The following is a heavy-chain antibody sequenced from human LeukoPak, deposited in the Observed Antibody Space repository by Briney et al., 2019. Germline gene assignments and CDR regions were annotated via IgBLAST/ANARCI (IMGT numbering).Heavy chain of an antibody. CDR2: INPSGGST. CDR3: ARDRRGDRGPLDY. V-gene: IGHV1-46*01. J-gene: IGHJ4*02. CDR1: GYTFTGYY. D-gene: IGHD2-15*01. Sequence: ASVTVSCKASGYTFTGYYMHWVRQAPGQGLEWMGIINPSGGSTSYAQKFQGRVTMTRDTSTSTVYMELSSLRSEDTAVYYCARDRRGDRGPLDYWGQGTLVTVSS.